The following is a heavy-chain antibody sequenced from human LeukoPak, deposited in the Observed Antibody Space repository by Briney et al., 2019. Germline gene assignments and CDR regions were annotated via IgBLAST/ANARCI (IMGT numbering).Heavy chain of an antibody. CDR3: ARESIFSGWFDP. Sequence: PSETLSLTCTVSGGSISSGRYYWSWIRQPAGKGLEWIGRIYTSGSTNYNPSLKSRVTTSVDTSKNQFSLKLSSVTAADTAVYYCARESIFSGWFDPWGQGTLVTVSS. CDR2: IYTSGST. J-gene: IGHJ5*02. CDR1: GGSISSGRYY. V-gene: IGHV4-61*02. D-gene: IGHD3-10*01.